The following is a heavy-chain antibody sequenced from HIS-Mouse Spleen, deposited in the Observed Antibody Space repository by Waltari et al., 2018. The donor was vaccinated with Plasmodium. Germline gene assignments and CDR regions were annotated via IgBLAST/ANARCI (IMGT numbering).Heavy chain of an antibody. CDR3: ARDLLVGTYYYYGMDV. D-gene: IGHD2-2*01. CDR2: ISSSGSTI. V-gene: IGHV3-11*01. J-gene: IGHJ6*02. Sequence: QVQLVESGGGLVKPGGSLRLSCAASGFTFSAYYMGWIRQAPGKGLEWVSYISSSGSTIYYADSVKGRFTISRDNAKNSLYLQMNSLRAEDTAVYYCARDLLVGTYYYYGMDVWGQGTTVTVSS. CDR1: GFTFSAYY.